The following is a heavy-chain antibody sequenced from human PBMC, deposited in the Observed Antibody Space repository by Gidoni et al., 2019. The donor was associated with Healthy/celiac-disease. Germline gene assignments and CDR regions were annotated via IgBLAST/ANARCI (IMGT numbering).Heavy chain of an antibody. CDR3: ARDPIVVAAGYYYGMDV. Sequence: EVQLVESGGGLVQPGGSLRLSCAASGFTFSSSEMNWVRQAPGKVLEWVSYISSSGSTIYYAEAVKGRFTISRDNAKNSLYRKMNSLRAEDTAVYYCARDPIVVAAGYYYGMDVWGQGTTVTVSS. CDR2: ISSSGSTI. CDR1: GFTFSSSE. J-gene: IGHJ6*02. D-gene: IGHD3-22*01. V-gene: IGHV3-48*03.